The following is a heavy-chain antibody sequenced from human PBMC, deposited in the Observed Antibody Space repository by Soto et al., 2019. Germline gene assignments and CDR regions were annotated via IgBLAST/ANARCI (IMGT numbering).Heavy chain of an antibody. CDR2: INPQSGGT. CDR1: GDTFTANY. Sequence: ASVKVSCKASGDTFTANYIHWVRQAPGQGFEWMGWINPQSGGTNYPQKFQGRVTMTRDTSLSTVYMTLIRLTSDDTAIYYCARSGVTGIVIPSHWFDPWGQGTLVTVSS. J-gene: IGHJ5*02. D-gene: IGHD2-21*02. V-gene: IGHV1-2*02. CDR3: ARSGVTGIVIPSHWFDP.